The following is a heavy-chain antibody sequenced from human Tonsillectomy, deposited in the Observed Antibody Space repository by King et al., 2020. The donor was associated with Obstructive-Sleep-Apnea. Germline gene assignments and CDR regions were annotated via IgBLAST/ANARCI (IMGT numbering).Heavy chain of an antibody. Sequence: VQLVESGGGLVQPGSSLRLSCAASGFTFSNSPIHWVRQAPGKGLEWVAVISHHGSNKYYADSVKGRFTISRDNSKNTVYLQMNSLRPEDTAVYYCAGDPQQIHSYGWLDSWGQGTLVTVSS. CDR3: AGDPQQIHSYGWLDS. V-gene: IGHV3-30*04. D-gene: IGHD5-18*01. J-gene: IGHJ5*01. CDR1: GFTFSNSP. CDR2: ISHHGSNK.